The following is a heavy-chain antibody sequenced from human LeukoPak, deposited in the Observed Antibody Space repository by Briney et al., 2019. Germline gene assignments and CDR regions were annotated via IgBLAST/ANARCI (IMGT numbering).Heavy chain of an antibody. Sequence: PGGSLRLSCAASGFTFSSYSMNWVRQAPGKGLEWVSSISSSSGYIYYADSVKGRFTISRDNAKNSLYLQMNSLRAEDTAVYYCARDFRKNYDFWSGYPDAFDIWGQGTMVTVSS. CDR3: ARDFRKNYDFWSGYPDAFDI. V-gene: IGHV3-21*01. CDR2: ISSSSGYI. J-gene: IGHJ3*02. CDR1: GFTFSSYS. D-gene: IGHD3-3*01.